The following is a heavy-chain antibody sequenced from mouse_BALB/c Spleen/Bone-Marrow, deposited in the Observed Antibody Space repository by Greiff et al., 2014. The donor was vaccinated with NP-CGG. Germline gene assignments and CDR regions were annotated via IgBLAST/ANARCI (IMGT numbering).Heavy chain of an antibody. Sequence: VQLQQSGAELVKPGASVKLSCTASGFNIKDTYMHWVKQRPEQGLEWIGRIDPTNGNTKYDPKFQDKATITADTSSNTAYLQLGSLTSEDTAAYYCASYVYGYYFDYWGQGTTLTGSS. CDR2: IDPTNGNT. J-gene: IGHJ2*01. CDR3: ASYVYGYYFDY. CDR1: GFNIKDTY. D-gene: IGHD2-2*01. V-gene: IGHV14-3*02.